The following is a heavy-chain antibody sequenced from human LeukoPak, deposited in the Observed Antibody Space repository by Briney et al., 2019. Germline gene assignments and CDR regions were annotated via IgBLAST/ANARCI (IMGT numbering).Heavy chain of an antibody. CDR3: ARVEGGFDY. CDR2: ISSSSSTI. Sequence: GGSLRLSCEASGSTFNTYSMNWVRQAPGKGLEWVSYISSSSSTIYYADSVKGRFTISRDNAKNSLYLQMNSLRAEDTAVYYCARVEGGFDYWGQGTLVTVSS. CDR1: GSTFNTYS. J-gene: IGHJ4*02. D-gene: IGHD1-26*01. V-gene: IGHV3-48*01.